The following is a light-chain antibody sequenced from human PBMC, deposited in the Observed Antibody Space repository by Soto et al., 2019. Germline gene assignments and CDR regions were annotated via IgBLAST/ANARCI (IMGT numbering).Light chain of an antibody. V-gene: IGKV3-15*01. CDR1: QSVSSN. CDR2: GAS. CDR3: QQYNNWPRT. Sequence: EIVMTQSPGTLSVSPGERATLSCRASQSVSSNLAWYQQKPGQAPSLLIYGASTRATGIPARFSGSGSGTEFVLTISSLQSEDFAVYYCQQYNNWPRTFGQGTKVDIK. J-gene: IGKJ1*01.